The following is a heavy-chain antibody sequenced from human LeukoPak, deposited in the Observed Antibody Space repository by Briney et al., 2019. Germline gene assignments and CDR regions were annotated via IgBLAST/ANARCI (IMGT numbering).Heavy chain of an antibody. CDR2: INHSGST. J-gene: IGHJ2*01. CDR1: GGSSSGYY. Sequence: SETLSLTCAVYGGSSSGYYWSWIRQPPGKGLEWIGEINHSGSTNYNPPLKSRVTISVDTSKNQFSLKLSSVTAADTAVYYCARPGIAAAEGRYFDLWGRGTLVTVSS. D-gene: IGHD6-13*01. V-gene: IGHV4-34*01. CDR3: ARPGIAAAEGRYFDL.